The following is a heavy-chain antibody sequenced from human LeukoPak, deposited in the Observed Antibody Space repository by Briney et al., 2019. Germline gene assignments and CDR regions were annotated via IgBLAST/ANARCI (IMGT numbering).Heavy chain of an antibody. Sequence: SETLSLTCAVSGGSISSGGYSWSWIRQPPGKGLEWIGYIYHSGSTYYNPSLKSRVTISVDRSKNQFSLKLSSVTAADTAVYYCASKVPAANPRDYWGQGTLVTVSS. CDR1: GGSISSGGYS. CDR3: ASKVPAANPRDY. V-gene: IGHV4-30-2*01. CDR2: IYHSGST. D-gene: IGHD2-2*01. J-gene: IGHJ4*02.